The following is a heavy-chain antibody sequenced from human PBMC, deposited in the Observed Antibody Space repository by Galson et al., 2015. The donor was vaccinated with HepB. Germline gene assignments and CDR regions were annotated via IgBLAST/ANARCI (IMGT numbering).Heavy chain of an antibody. CDR2: ISSSGGTT. D-gene: IGHD1-26*01. J-gene: IGHJ4*02. CDR3: AKMRRVGDTSAYFDY. CDR1: GFTSGLTFSSYA. Sequence: LRLSCAASGFTSGLTFSSYAMSWVRQAPGKGLQWVSTISSSGGTTYYADSVKGRFTISRDNSKNTLYLQMNSLRAEDTAVYYCAKMRRVGDTSAYFDYWGQGTLVTVSS. V-gene: IGHV3-23*01.